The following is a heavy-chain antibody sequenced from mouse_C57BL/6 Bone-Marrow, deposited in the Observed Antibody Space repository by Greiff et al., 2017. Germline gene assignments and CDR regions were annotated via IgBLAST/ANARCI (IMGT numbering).Heavy chain of an antibody. Sequence: VQLQQSGAELVKPGASVKMSCKASGYTFTSYWITWVKQRPGQGLEWIGDIYPGSGSTNYDEKFKSKATLTVDTSYSTAFLQLSSLPSEDSAVYCCARSRGLAYWGQGTLVTVSA. J-gene: IGHJ3*01. CDR3: ARSRGLAY. CDR1: GYTFTSYW. CDR2: IYPGSGST. V-gene: IGHV1-55*01.